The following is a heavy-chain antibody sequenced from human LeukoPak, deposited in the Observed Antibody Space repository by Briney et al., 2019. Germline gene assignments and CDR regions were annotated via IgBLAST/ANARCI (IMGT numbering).Heavy chain of an antibody. V-gene: IGHV4-30-4*08. CDR2: IYYSGGT. CDR1: GGSISSSSYY. D-gene: IGHD6-6*01. CDR3: AREGGYSSSHFDY. J-gene: IGHJ4*02. Sequence: PSETLSLTCTVSGGSISSSSYYWGWIRQPPGKGLEWIGYIYYSGGTYYNPSLKSRVTISVDTSKNQFSLKLSSVTAADTAVYYCAREGGYSSSHFDYWGQGTLVTVSS.